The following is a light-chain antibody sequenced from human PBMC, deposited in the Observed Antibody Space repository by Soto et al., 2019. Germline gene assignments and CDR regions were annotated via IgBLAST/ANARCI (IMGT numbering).Light chain of an antibody. CDR2: EVS. V-gene: IGLV2-14*02. CDR1: SSDVGSYNL. CDR3: SSYAGSNTDYV. Sequence: QSALTQPASVSGSPGQSITISCTGTSSDVGSYNLVSWYQQHPGKAPKLMIYEVSKRPSGVPDRFSGSKSGNTASLTVSGLQAEDEADYYCSSYAGSNTDYVFGTGTKVTVL. J-gene: IGLJ1*01.